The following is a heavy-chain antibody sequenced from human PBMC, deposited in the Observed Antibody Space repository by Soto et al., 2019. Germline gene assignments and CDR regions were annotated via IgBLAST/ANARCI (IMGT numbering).Heavy chain of an antibody. Sequence: PGGSLRLSCAASGFTFSSYAMHWVRQAPGKGLEWVAVISYDGSNKYYADSVKGRFTISRDNSKNTLYLQMNSLRAEDTAVYYCARDHRRLWMADSSGPPGFVWGQGTTVTVSS. J-gene: IGHJ6*02. V-gene: IGHV3-30-3*01. D-gene: IGHD3-22*01. CDR1: GFTFSSYA. CDR3: ARDHRRLWMADSSGPPGFV. CDR2: ISYDGSNK.